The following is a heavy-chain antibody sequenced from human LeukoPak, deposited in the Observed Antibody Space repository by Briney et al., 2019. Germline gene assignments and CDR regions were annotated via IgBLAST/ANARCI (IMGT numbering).Heavy chain of an antibody. V-gene: IGHV1-2*06. D-gene: IGHD2-15*01. CDR3: ARDLYCSGGSCRGIYYYYGMDV. CDR2: INPNSGGT. CDR1: GYTFTGYY. J-gene: IGHJ6*02. Sequence: ASVKVSCKASGYTFTGYYMHWVRQAPGQGLECMGRINPNSGGTNYAQKLQGRVTMTTDTSTSTAYMELRSLRSDDTAVYYCARDLYCSGGSCRGIYYYYGMDVWGQGTTVTVSS.